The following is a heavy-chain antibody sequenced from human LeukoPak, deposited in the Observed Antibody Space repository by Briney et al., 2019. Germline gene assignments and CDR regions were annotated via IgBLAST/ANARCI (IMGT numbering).Heavy chain of an antibody. D-gene: IGHD5-12*01. J-gene: IGHJ4*02. Sequence: ASVKVSCKVSGYTLTGLSMHWVRQAPGKGLEWMGGFDPEDGETIYAQKFQGRVTMTEGTSTDTAYMELSSLRSEDTAVYYCATDDGGYQAFDYWGQGTLVTVSS. V-gene: IGHV1-24*01. CDR2: FDPEDGET. CDR3: ATDDGGYQAFDY. CDR1: GYTLTGLS.